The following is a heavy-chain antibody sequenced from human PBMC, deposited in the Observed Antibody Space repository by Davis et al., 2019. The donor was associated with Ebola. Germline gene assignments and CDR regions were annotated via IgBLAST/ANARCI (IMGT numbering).Heavy chain of an antibody. CDR3: AREESIWFGELIYYYYGMDV. Sequence: MPSETLSLTCTVSGGSIISSSSYWGWIRQPPRKGLEWIGSIYYCGITYYNPSLKSRVTISVDTSKNQFSLKLSSVTAADTAVYYCAREESIWFGELIYYYYGMDVWGQGTTVTVSS. CDR2: IYYCGIT. J-gene: IGHJ6*02. V-gene: IGHV4-39*02. CDR1: GGSIISSSSY. D-gene: IGHD3-10*01.